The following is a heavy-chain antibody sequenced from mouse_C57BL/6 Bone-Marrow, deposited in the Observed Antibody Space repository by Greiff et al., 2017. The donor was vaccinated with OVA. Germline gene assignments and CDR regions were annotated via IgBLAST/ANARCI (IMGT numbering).Heavy chain of an antibody. V-gene: IGHV1-76*01. CDR2: IYPGSGNT. J-gene: IGHJ2*01. CDR1: GYTFTDYY. CDR3: AKNDDYFFEY. Sequence: QVQLKESGAEVVRPGASVKLSCKASGYTFTDYYINWVKQRPGQGLEWIARIYPGSGNTYYNEKFKGKATLTADTSSNTAYMQLSSLTSEDSAVYFCAKNDDYFFEYWGQGTTLTVSS. D-gene: IGHD2-3*01.